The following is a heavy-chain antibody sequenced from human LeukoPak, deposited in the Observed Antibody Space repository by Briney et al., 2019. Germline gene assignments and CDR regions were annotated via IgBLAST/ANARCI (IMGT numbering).Heavy chain of an antibody. V-gene: IGHV4-59*01. CDR1: GGSISGYY. CDR2: IYYSGST. CDR3: ARDLGYYGSGGSDWFDP. J-gene: IGHJ5*02. D-gene: IGHD3-10*01. Sequence: SETLSLTCTVSGGSISGYYWSWIRQPPGKGLEWIGYIYYSGSTNYNPSLKSRVTISIETSKNRFSLKLSSVTAADTAVYYCARDLGYYGSGGSDWFDPWGQGILVTVSS.